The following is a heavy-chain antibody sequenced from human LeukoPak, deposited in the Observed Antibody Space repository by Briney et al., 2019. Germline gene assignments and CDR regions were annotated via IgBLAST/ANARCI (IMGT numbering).Heavy chain of an antibody. D-gene: IGHD1-20*01. CDR2: IFHSGST. CDR3: ARARRMRYNWNDVRGSAFDI. V-gene: IGHV4-39*07. CDR1: GGSIISSSYY. J-gene: IGHJ3*02. Sequence: PSETLSLTCTVSGGSIISSSYYWGWIRQPPGKGLEWIGNIFHSGSTYYSPSLKSRVAISIDTSKNQFYLILTSVTAADTAVYYCARARRMRYNWNDVRGSAFDIWGQGTMVTVSS.